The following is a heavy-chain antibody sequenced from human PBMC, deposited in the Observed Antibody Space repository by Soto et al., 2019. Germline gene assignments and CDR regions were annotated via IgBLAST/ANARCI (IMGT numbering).Heavy chain of an antibody. CDR3: AKDRIAAAGQTSAFDI. CDR1: GFTFSSYG. D-gene: IGHD6-13*01. Sequence: QVQLVESGGGVVQPGRSLRLSCAASGFTFSSYGMHWVRQAPGKGLEWVAVISYDGSNKYYADSVKGRFTISRDNSKNTLYLQMNSLRAEDTAVYYCAKDRIAAAGQTSAFDIWGQGTMVTVSS. CDR2: ISYDGSNK. V-gene: IGHV3-30*18. J-gene: IGHJ3*02.